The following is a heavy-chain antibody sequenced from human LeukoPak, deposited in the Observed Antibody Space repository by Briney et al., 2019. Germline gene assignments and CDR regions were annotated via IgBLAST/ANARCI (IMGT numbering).Heavy chain of an antibody. CDR3: ARVVDPNLDYYYYGMDV. J-gene: IGHJ6*02. V-gene: IGHV1-18*01. D-gene: IGHD2-15*01. Sequence: ASVKVSCEASGYTFTSYGISWVRQAPGQGLEWMGWISAYNGNTNYAQKLQGRVTMTTDTYTSTAYMELRSLRSDDTAVYYCARVVDPNLDYYYYGMDVWGQGTTVTVSS. CDR1: GYTFTSYG. CDR2: ISAYNGNT.